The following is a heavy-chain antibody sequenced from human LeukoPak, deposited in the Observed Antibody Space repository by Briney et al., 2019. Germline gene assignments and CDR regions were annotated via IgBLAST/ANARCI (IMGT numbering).Heavy chain of an antibody. D-gene: IGHD6-19*01. CDR3: ARMYSSGWKLSVFQH. J-gene: IGHJ1*01. V-gene: IGHV1-8*01. CDR1: GYTFTRYD. CDR2: MNPNRGNT. Sequence: ASVKVSCKASGYTFTRYDINWVRQATGQGLEWMGWMNPNRGNTGYAQKFQGRVTMTRNTSISTAYMELSSLRSEDPAVYYCARMYSSGWKLSVFQHWGQAPWSPSPQ.